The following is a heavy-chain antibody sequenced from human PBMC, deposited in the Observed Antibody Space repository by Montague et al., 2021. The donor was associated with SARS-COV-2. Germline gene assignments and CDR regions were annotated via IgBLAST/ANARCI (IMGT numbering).Heavy chain of an antibody. D-gene: IGHD6-13*01. CDR2: IYYSGXT. CDR1: GGSISSGGYY. CDR3: ARSESPSYSSSPFDY. V-gene: IGHV4-31*03. J-gene: IGHJ4*02. Sequence: TLSLTCIVSGGSISSGGYYWSWIRQHAGKGLEWIGYIYYSGXTXYXXXXKXRLSISLDTSKNHFSLRLSSVTAADTAVYYCARSESPSYSSSPFDYWGQGTLVTVSS.